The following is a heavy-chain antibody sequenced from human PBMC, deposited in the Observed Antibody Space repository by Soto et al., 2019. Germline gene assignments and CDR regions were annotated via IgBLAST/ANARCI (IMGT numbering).Heavy chain of an antibody. CDR2: INAGNGNT. CDR3: ARGVGNYYDSSGYREAFDI. J-gene: IGHJ3*02. V-gene: IGHV1-3*01. D-gene: IGHD3-22*01. Sequence: ASVKVSCKASGYTFTSYAMHWVRQAPGQRLEWMGWINAGNGNTKYSQKFQGRVTITRDTSASTAYMELSSLRSEDTAVYYCARGVGNYYDSSGYREAFDIRGQGTTVTVSS. CDR1: GYTFTSYA.